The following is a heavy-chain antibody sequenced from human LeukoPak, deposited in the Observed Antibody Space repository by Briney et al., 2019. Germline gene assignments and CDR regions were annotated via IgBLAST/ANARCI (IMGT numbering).Heavy chain of an antibody. CDR2: IRYDGSNK. J-gene: IGHJ4*02. CDR1: GFTFSSYG. CDR3: AKDPTRAPILYSYGHEPHY. V-gene: IGHV3-30*02. D-gene: IGHD5-18*01. Sequence: PGGSLRLSCAASGFTFSSYGMHWVRQAPGKGLEWVAFIRYDGSNKYYADSVKGRFTISRDNSKNTLYLQMNSLRAEDTAVYYCAKDPTRAPILYSYGHEPHYWGQGTLVTVSS.